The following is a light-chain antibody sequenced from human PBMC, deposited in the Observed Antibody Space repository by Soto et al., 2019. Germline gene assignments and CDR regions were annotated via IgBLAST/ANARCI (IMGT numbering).Light chain of an antibody. Sequence: DIQMTQSPSSLCTSVGDRVTITCQASQDISYYLNWYQQKPGKAPKLLIYHASNLETGVPSRFSGSRSGTDFTLTISSLQPEDIATYYCQQYASLPRTFGQGTKVEIK. CDR3: QQYASLPRT. J-gene: IGKJ1*01. V-gene: IGKV1-33*01. CDR1: QDISYY. CDR2: HAS.